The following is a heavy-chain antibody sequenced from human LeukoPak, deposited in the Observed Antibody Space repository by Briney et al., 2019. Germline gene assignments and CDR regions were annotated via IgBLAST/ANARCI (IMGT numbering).Heavy chain of an antibody. CDR1: GGSISSSSYY. V-gene: IGHV4-39*07. CDR3: ARAEIGYEKLFDY. CDR2: IYYSGST. J-gene: IGHJ4*02. Sequence: PSETLSLTCTVSGGSISSSSYYWGWIRQPPGKGLEWIGSIYYSGSTYYNPSLKGRVTISVDTSKNQFSLKLSSVTAADTAVYYCARAEIGYEKLFDYWGQGTLVTVSS. D-gene: IGHD6-13*01.